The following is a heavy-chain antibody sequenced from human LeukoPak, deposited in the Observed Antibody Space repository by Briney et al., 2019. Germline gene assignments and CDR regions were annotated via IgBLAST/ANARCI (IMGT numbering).Heavy chain of an antibody. CDR3: AREWVSP. CDR2: INSDGSST. CDR1: VFTFRSYW. D-gene: IGHD6-13*01. Sequence: GGSLRLSCAASVFTFRSYWMHWVRQAPGKGLVWVSRINSDGSSTSYADSVKGRITIARDNAKDTRYLQMNSLRAEYTAVYYCAREWVSPWGQGTLVTVSS. V-gene: IGHV3-74*01. J-gene: IGHJ5*02.